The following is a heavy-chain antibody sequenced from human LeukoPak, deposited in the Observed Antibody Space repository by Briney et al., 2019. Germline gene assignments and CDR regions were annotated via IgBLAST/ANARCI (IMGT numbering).Heavy chain of an antibody. V-gene: IGHV3-21*01. J-gene: IGHJ3*02. Sequence: PGGSLRLSCAASGFTFSSYWMSWVRQAPGKGLEWVSSISSSSSYIYYADSVKGRFTISRDNAKNSLYLQMNSLRAEDTAVYYCARGAFSAFDIWGQGTMVTVSS. D-gene: IGHD3-16*01. CDR1: GFTFSSYW. CDR3: ARGAFSAFDI. CDR2: ISSSSSYI.